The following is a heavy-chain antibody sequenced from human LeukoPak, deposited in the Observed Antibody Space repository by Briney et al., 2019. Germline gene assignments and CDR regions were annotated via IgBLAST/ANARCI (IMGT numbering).Heavy chain of an antibody. CDR1: GFTFSNYA. Sequence: PGGSLRLSCLASGFTFSNYAMSWVRQAPGKGLEWVSGITISGKTAYYADSVKGRFTISRDNFKNTLYLQMNSLKTEDTAVYYCTTGFIVATITKDYWGQGTLVTVSS. CDR2: ITISGKTA. V-gene: IGHV3-23*01. CDR3: TTGFIVATITKDY. D-gene: IGHD5-12*01. J-gene: IGHJ4*02.